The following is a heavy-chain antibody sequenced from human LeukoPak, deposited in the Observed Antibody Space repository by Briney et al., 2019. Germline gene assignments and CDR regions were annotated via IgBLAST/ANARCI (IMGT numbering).Heavy chain of an antibody. J-gene: IGHJ6*02. Sequence: GASVKVSCKASGYTFTRYEINWVRQATGQGLEWMGWMNPNSGNTGYAQKFQGRVTMTRNTSISTAYMELSSLRSEDTAVYYCARPSSTVFLEQYYYYYGMDVWGQGTTVTVSS. V-gene: IGHV1-8*01. CDR1: GYTFTRYE. CDR3: ARPSSTVFLEQYYYYYGMDV. D-gene: IGHD6-19*01. CDR2: MNPNSGNT.